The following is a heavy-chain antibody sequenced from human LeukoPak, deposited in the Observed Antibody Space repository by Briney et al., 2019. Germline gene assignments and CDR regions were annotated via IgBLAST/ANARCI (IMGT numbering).Heavy chain of an antibody. Sequence: GGSLRLSCAASGFTFSSYGMHWVRQAPGKGLEWVAVILNDGSQEKYADSVKGRFTISRDNSKNTLFLQMNSLRAEDTAVYYCARDDALGDNALDIWGQGTMVTVS. J-gene: IGHJ3*02. V-gene: IGHV3-33*01. D-gene: IGHD3-16*01. CDR3: ARDDALGDNALDI. CDR2: ILNDGSQE. CDR1: GFTFSSYG.